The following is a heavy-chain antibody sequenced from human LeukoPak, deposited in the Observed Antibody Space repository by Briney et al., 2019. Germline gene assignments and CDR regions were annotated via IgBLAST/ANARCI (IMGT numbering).Heavy chain of an antibody. CDR1: GGTFSSYA. CDR2: IIPIFGTA. Sequence: GASVTVSCKASGGTFSSYAISWVRQAPGQGLEWMGGIIPIFGTATYAQKFQGRVTITADESTSTAYMELSSLRSEDTAVYYCARDPYDSSGYYYWGQGTLVTVSS. V-gene: IGHV1-69*01. J-gene: IGHJ4*02. CDR3: ARDPYDSSGYYY. D-gene: IGHD3-22*01.